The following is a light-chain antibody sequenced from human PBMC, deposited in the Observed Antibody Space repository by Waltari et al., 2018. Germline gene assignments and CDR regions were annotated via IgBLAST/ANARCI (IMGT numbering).Light chain of an antibody. Sequence: DIVLTQSPDSLAVSLGARATITCKSSQRVLYSSNNKNYLAWYQQKPGPPPKLLIYWASTRESGVPDRCSGSGSGTDFTLTISSLQAEDVAVYYCQQYYTTPYTFGQGTKLEIK. J-gene: IGKJ2*01. CDR3: QQYYTTPYT. CDR2: WAS. CDR1: QRVLYSSNNKNY. V-gene: IGKV4-1*01.